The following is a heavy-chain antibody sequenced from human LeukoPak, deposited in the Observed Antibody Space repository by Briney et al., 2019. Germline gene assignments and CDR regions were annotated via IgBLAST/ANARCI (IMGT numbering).Heavy chain of an antibody. CDR3: ARDRRRRFGAQTLLDY. V-gene: IGHV1-2*02. J-gene: IGHJ4*02. CDR1: GYTFTGYY. D-gene: IGHD4/OR15-4a*01. Sequence: GASVKVSCKASGYTFTGYYMHWVRQAPGQGLEWMGWINPNSGGTNYAQKFQGRVTMTRDTSISTAYMELSRLRSDDTAVYYCARDRRRRFGAQTLLDYWGQGTLVTVSS. CDR2: INPNSGGT.